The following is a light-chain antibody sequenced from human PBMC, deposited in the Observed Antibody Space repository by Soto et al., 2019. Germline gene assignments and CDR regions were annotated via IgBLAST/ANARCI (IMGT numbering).Light chain of an antibody. J-gene: IGKJ5*01. CDR3: QQGNSFPVT. Sequence: DIQMTQSPSSVSASVGDRVTITCRASQGISNWLAWYQQKPGKAPKLLIYAASSLQSGVPSRFSGSGSGTDFTPTNSSLQPEDFATYSCQQGNSFPVTFGQGTRLEIK. CDR1: QGISNW. V-gene: IGKV1-12*01. CDR2: AAS.